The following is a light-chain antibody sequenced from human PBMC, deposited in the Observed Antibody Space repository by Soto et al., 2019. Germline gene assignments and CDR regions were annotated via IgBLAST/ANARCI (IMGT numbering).Light chain of an antibody. V-gene: IGKV1-39*01. CDR2: GAS. CDR3: QQSYSTPYT. J-gene: IGKJ2*01. Sequence: DIQMTQSPSSLSASVGDRVTITCRASQSISSYLNWYQQKPGKAPKLLIYGASSLQSGVPSRFNGSGSGTDFTLTISSLQPEDFATYYCQQSYSTPYTFGQGTKLEIK. CDR1: QSISSY.